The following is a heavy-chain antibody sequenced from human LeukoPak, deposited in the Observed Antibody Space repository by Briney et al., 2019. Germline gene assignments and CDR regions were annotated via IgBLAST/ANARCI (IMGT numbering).Heavy chain of an antibody. V-gene: IGHV3-33*06. CDR2: IWYDGSNK. J-gene: IGHJ6*04. Sequence: PGGSLRLSCAASGFTFSSYGMHWVRQAPGKGLEWVAVIWYDGSNKYYADSVKGRFTISRDNSKNTLYLQMNSLRAEDTAVYYCAKGGGDIVVVPAPLYYYYGMDVWGKGTTVAVSS. CDR1: GFTFSSYG. D-gene: IGHD2-2*01. CDR3: AKGGGDIVVVPAPLYYYYGMDV.